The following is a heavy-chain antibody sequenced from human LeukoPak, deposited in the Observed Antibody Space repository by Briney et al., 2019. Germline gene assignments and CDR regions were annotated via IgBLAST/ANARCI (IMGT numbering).Heavy chain of an antibody. D-gene: IGHD2-21*01. Sequence: LPGGSLRLSCAASGFTFSSYAMSWVRQAPGKGLEWVSAISGSGGSTYYADSVKGRFTISRDNSKNTLYLQMNSLRAEDTAVYYCAKDSGLAYCGGDCYSFGDYWGQGTLVTVSS. CDR3: AKDSGLAYCGGDCYSFGDY. J-gene: IGHJ4*02. V-gene: IGHV3-23*01. CDR1: GFTFSSYA. CDR2: ISGSGGST.